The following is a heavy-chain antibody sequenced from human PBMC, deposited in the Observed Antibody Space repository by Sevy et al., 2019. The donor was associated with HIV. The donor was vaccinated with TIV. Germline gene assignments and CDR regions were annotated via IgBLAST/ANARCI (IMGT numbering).Heavy chain of an antibody. CDR3: AREGGSYSYYYYGMDV. V-gene: IGHV3-33*01. Sequence: GGSLRLSCAASGFTFSSYGMHWVRQAPGKGLEWVAVIWYDGSNKYYADSVKGRFTISRDNSKNTLYLQMNSLRAEDTAVYYCAREGGSYSYYYYGMDVWGQGTTVTVPS. J-gene: IGHJ6*02. CDR1: GFTFSSYG. CDR2: IWYDGSNK. D-gene: IGHD1-26*01.